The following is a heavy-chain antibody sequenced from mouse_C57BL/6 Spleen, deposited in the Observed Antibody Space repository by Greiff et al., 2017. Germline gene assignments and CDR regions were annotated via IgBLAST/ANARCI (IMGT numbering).Heavy chain of an antibody. V-gene: IGHV1-64*01. CDR3: ARLDSSGWNFDY. CDR2: IHPNSGST. D-gene: IGHD3-2*02. Sequence: QVQLQQPGAELVKPGASVKLSCKASGYTFTSYWMHWVKQRPGQGLEWIGMIHPNSGSTNYNEKFKSKATLTVDKSSSTAYMQLSSLTSEDSAVYYCARLDSSGWNFDYWGQGTTLTVSS. CDR1: GYTFTSYW. J-gene: IGHJ2*01.